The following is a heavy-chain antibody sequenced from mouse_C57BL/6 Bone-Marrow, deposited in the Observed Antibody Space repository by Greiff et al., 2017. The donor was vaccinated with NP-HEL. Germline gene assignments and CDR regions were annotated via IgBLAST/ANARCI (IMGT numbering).Heavy chain of an antibody. CDR1: GYTFTSYW. CDR3: ARKYSYTTSDYFDY. V-gene: IGHV1-52*01. D-gene: IGHD1-1*01. CDR2: IDPSDSET. Sequence: QVQLQQPGAELVRPGSSVKLSCKASGYTFTSYWMHWVKQRPIQGLEWIGNIDPSDSETHYNQKFKDKATLTVDKSSSTAYMQLSSLTSEDSAVYYCARKYSYTTSDYFDYWGQGTTLTVSS. J-gene: IGHJ2*01.